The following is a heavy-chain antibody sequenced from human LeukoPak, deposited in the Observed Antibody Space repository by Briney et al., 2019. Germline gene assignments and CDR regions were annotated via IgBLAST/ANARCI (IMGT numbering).Heavy chain of an antibody. CDR1: GGSFSGYY. CDR3: ASIYGSGSPRVGTDY. Sequence: PSETLSLTCAVYGGSFSGYYWSWIRQPPGKGLEWIGEINHSGSTNYNPSLKSRVTISVDTSKNQFSLKLSSVTAADTAVYYCASIYGSGSPRVGTDYWGQGTLVTVSS. V-gene: IGHV4-34*01. D-gene: IGHD3-10*01. CDR2: INHSGST. J-gene: IGHJ4*02.